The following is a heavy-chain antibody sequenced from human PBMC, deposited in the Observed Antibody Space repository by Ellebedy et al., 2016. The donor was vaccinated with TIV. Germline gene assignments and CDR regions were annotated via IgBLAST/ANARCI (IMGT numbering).Heavy chain of an antibody. J-gene: IGHJ4*02. Sequence: WVRQPPGKGLEWVGTIYYTGMTYSNPSLKSRLSISVDTSKNQFSLNLSSMTAADTAVYYCAKDGGFSSGWYNYWGQGTLVTVSS. CDR2: IYYTGMT. D-gene: IGHD6-19*01. CDR3: AKDGGFSSGWYNY. V-gene: IGHV4-39*07.